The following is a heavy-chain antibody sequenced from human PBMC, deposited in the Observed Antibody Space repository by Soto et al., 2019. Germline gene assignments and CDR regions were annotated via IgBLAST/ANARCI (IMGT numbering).Heavy chain of an antibody. V-gene: IGHV1-69*08. D-gene: IGHD2-21*02. CDR1: GGTFSSYT. Sequence: QVQLVQSGDEVKKPGSSVKVSCKASGGTFSSYTISWVRQAPGQGLEWMGRNIPILGITNYAQKFQGRVTITADKSTSTAYMELSSLRSEDTAVYYCATDGVVVTAIPVYWGQGTLVTVSS. CDR3: ATDGVVVTAIPVY. J-gene: IGHJ4*02. CDR2: NIPILGIT.